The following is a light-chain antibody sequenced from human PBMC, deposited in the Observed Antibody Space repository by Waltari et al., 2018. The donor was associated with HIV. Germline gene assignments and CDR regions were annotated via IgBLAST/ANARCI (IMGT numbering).Light chain of an antibody. CDR1: QSVSSN. J-gene: IGKJ2*01. CDR2: GAS. Sequence: EIVMTQSPATLSVSPGERATLSCRASQSVSSNLAWYRQQPGQAPRLLIYGASTRATGIPARFSGSGSGTEFTLTISSLQSEDFAVYYCQQYNNWPYTFGQGTKLEIK. V-gene: IGKV3-15*01. CDR3: QQYNNWPYT.